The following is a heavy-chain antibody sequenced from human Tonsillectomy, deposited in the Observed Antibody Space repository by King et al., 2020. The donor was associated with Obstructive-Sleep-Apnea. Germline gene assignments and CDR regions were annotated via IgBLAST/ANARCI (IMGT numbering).Heavy chain of an antibody. CDR3: AKPISNHDYYYYAMDV. CDR2: IRYDGSNR. Sequence: QVQLVESGGGVVQPGKSLRLSCAASGFTFSSYGMHWVRQAPGKGLEWVAFIRYDGSNRYYADSVRGRFTISRDNSKNTLYLQMNSLRAEDTAVYYCAKPISNHDYYYYAMDVWGQGTTVTVSS. CDR1: GFTFSSYG. D-gene: IGHD4-11*01. V-gene: IGHV3-30*02. J-gene: IGHJ6*02.